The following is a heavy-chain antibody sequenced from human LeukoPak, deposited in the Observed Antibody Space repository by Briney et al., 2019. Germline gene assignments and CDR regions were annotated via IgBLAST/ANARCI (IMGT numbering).Heavy chain of an antibody. CDR3: ASPGDFYYSDLGAFDI. D-gene: IGHD3-10*01. CDR1: GYTFTGYY. CDR2: INPNSGGT. V-gene: IGHV1-2*02. Sequence: ASVKVSCKASGYTFTGYYMHWVRQAPGQGLEWMGWINPNSGGTNYAQKFQGRVTMTRDTSISTAYMELSRLRSDDTAVYYCASPGDFYYSDLGAFDIWGQGTMVTVSS. J-gene: IGHJ3*02.